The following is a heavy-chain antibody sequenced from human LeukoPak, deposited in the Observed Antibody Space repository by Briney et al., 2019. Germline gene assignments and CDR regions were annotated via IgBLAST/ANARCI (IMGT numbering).Heavy chain of an antibody. CDR2: IYYSGNT. D-gene: IGHD6-13*01. CDR3: ARSRIAAAAAFDF. V-gene: IGHV4-59*12. CDR1: GGSLNDYY. J-gene: IGHJ4*02. Sequence: SETLSLTCSVSGGSLNDYYWTWLRQPPGKGLEWIGYIYYSGNTNYNPSLKSRVTISVDTSKNQFSLKLNSVTAADTAVYYCARSRIAAAAAFDFWGQGTLVTVSS.